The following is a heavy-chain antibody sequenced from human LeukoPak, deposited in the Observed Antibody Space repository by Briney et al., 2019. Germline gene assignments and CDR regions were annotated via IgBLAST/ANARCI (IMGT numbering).Heavy chain of an antibody. CDR1: GFTFSSYA. Sequence: GSLRLSCAASGFTFSSYAMSWVRQAPGKGLEWVSGISGSGGYTYDADSVKGRFTISRDNSKNTLYLQMNSLRAEDTAVYYCAKDRVDVLTGYFYYWGQGVLVTVSS. CDR3: AKDRVDVLTGYFYY. J-gene: IGHJ4*02. D-gene: IGHD3-9*01. V-gene: IGHV3-23*01. CDR2: ISGSGGYT.